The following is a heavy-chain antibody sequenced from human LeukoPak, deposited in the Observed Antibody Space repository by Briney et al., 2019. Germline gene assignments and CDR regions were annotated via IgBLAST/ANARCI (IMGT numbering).Heavy chain of an antibody. CDR2: ISFDGNKK. V-gene: IGHV3-30*04. Sequence: GGSLRLSCAASGFTFSNYAMHWVRQAPGKGLEWVAVISFDGNKKNYADSVKGRFTISRDNSKNTLYLQMNSLTVEDTAVYYCARDPRIAVAAVYWYFDLWGRGTLVTVSS. D-gene: IGHD6-19*01. CDR1: GFTFSNYA. CDR3: ARDPRIAVAAVYWYFDL. J-gene: IGHJ2*01.